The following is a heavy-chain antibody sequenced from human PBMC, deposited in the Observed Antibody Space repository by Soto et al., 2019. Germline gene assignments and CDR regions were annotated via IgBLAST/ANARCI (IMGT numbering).Heavy chain of an antibody. CDR3: AKNWPGDYQVY. CDR1: GFTFSNYG. J-gene: IGHJ4*02. CDR2: IWYDGSNE. Sequence: PGGSLRLSCVASGFTFSNYGMHWVRQAPGKGLEWVAVIWYDGSNENYADSVKGRFTISRDNSKNTLYLQMNSLRVYDTAVYYCAKNWPGDYQVYWGQGTLVTVSS. D-gene: IGHD4-17*01. V-gene: IGHV3-33*06.